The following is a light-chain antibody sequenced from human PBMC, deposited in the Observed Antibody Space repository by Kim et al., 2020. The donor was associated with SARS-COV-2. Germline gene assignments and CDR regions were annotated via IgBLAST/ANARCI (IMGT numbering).Light chain of an antibody. CDR1: QSISYN. Sequence: EILMTQSPATLSVSPGERATLSCRASQSISYNLAWYQQKPGQAPRLLVYGASTRDTGIPARFSGSGSGTEFTLSINSLQSEDFAVYYCKHYHGWPPYTFGPGPKLEI. V-gene: IGKV3-15*01. J-gene: IGKJ2*01. CDR2: GAS. CDR3: KHYHGWPPYT.